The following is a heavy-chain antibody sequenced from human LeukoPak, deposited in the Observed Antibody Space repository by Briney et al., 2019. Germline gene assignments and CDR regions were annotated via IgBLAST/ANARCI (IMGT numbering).Heavy chain of an antibody. J-gene: IGHJ4*02. V-gene: IGHV3-23*01. CDR1: GFTFSSYA. Sequence: GGSLRLSCAASGFTFSSYAMSWVRQAPGKGLEWVSAISGSGGATYYADSVKGWFTISRDNSKNTLYVQMNSLRAEDTAIYYCAKEGAVAGTPLSYWGQGTLVTVSS. D-gene: IGHD6-19*01. CDR2: ISGSGGAT. CDR3: AKEGAVAGTPLSY.